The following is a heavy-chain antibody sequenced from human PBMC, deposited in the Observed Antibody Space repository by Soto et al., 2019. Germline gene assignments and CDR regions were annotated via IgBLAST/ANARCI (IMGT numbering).Heavy chain of an antibody. CDR3: AREASYLPFDY. D-gene: IGHD1-26*01. J-gene: IGHJ4*02. CDR1: GYNLTDYG. V-gene: IGHV1-18*04. Sequence: ASVKFSCKASGYNLTDYGITWVRQAPGQGLEWMGWISAYNGNGKYAHKFQDRFTMTTDTSTSTAYMELRSLRSDDTAVYYCAREASYLPFDYWGQGTLVTVSS. CDR2: ISAYNGNG.